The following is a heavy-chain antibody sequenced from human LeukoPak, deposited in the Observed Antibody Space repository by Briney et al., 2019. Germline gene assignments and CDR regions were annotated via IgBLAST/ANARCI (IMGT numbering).Heavy chain of an antibody. Sequence: SETLSLTCSVSGGSINGYSWSWIRQPPGKGLEWIGEIHPSGIFYYNSSLVSRVTISIDTSKTQFSLRLTSVTAADTAFYYCARGRDRSKAGDHWGQGSLVTVSS. V-gene: IGHV4-34*01. CDR2: IHPSGIF. J-gene: IGHJ4*02. CDR1: GGSINGYS. CDR3: ARGRDRSKAGDH. D-gene: IGHD5-24*01.